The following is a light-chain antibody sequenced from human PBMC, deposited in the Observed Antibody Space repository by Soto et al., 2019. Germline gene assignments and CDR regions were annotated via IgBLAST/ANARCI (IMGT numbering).Light chain of an antibody. CDR2: GAS. CDR1: QSVKSS. J-gene: IGKJ3*01. V-gene: IGKV3-15*01. Sequence: EIVMTQSPATLSVSPGERATLSCRASQSVKSSLAWYQHKPGQVPRLLIYGASTRATGVPVRFSGSGSGTDFTLTISSLQAEDVEVYSCQHYNQWTPFTFGPGPKVHI. CDR3: QHYNQWTPFT.